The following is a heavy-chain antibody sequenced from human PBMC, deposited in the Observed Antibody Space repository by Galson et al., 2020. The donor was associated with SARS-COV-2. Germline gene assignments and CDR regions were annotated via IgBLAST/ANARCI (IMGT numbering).Heavy chain of an antibody. V-gene: IGHV3-33*01. J-gene: IGHJ4*02. CDR1: GFTFSSYG. CDR3: ATEAIAVAGSGDDY. CDR2: IWYDGSNK. D-gene: IGHD6-19*01. Sequence: GGSLRLSCAASGFTFSSYGMHWVRQAPGKGLEWVAVIWYDGSNKYYADSVKGRFTISRDNSKNTLYLQMNSLRAEDTAVYYCATEAIAVAGSGDDYWGQGTLVTVSS.